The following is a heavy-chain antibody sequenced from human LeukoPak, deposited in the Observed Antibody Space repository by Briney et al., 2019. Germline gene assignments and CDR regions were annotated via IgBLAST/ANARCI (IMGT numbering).Heavy chain of an antibody. CDR3: AKKPLGYCSGGSCYPDY. D-gene: IGHD2-15*01. V-gene: IGHV3-23*01. CDR1: GFTFSSYA. Sequence: GGSLRLSCAASGFTFSSYAMSWVRQAPGKGLEWVPAIGGSGGSTYYADSVKGRFTISRDNSKNTLYLQMNSLRAEDTAVYYCAKKPLGYCSGGSCYPDYWGQGTLVTVSS. J-gene: IGHJ4*02. CDR2: IGGSGGST.